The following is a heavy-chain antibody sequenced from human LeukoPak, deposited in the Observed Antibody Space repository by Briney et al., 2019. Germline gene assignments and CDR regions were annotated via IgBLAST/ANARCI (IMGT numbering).Heavy chain of an antibody. J-gene: IGHJ4*02. Sequence: PSETLSLTCTVSGGSVSSGSYYWTWIRQPPGKGLEWIGNIYYSGSTKYSPSLKGRVIISVDTSKNQFSLKLSSVTAADTAVYYCARDAGGSYSTYYDYWGQGTLVTVSS. CDR3: ARDAGGSYSTYYDY. CDR2: IYYSGST. V-gene: IGHV4-61*01. D-gene: IGHD1-26*01. CDR1: GGSVSSGSYY.